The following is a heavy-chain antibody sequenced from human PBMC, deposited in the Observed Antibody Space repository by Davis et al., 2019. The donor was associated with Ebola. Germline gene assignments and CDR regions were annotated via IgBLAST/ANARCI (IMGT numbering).Heavy chain of an antibody. CDR2: MNPTSGNT. Sequence: AASVKVSCKASGYSFNSYTINWVRQAAGQGLEWMGWMNPTSGNTGYAQKIEGRVTMTRDASISTAYMELSSLTSEDTAVYYCARSRGWLFLYGMDVWGQGTTVTVSS. D-gene: IGHD3-9*01. CDR3: ARSRGWLFLYGMDV. CDR1: GYSFNSYT. J-gene: IGHJ6*02. V-gene: IGHV1-8*01.